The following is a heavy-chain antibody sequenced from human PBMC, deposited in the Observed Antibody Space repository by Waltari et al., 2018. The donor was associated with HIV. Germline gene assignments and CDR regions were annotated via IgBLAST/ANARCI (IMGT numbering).Heavy chain of an antibody. CDR2: FSWSSGSI. D-gene: IGHD6-6*01. CDR1: GFKFDDYA. Sequence: EVQLVESGGGLVQPGRSLRLSCTASGFKFDDYAMPWFRQSPGKGLEWVSGFSWSSGSIGYADSVKGRFTISRDKARNSLYLDMNILRPEDTAVYYCVKDRGIAVRPPYYFGLDVWGQGTTVTVSS. V-gene: IGHV3-9*01. CDR3: VKDRGIAVRPPYYFGLDV. J-gene: IGHJ6*02.